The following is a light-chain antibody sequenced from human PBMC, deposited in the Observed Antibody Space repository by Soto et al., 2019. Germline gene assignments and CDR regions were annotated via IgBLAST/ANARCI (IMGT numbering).Light chain of an antibody. CDR1: NSDVGGYNY. V-gene: IGLV2-8*01. CDR2: EVN. J-gene: IGLJ1*01. CDR3: SSYAGSNWYV. Sequence: QSALTQPASVSGSPGQSVTISCTGTNSDVGGYNYVSWYQQYPGKAPKLIIYEVNERPSGVPDRFSGSKSGNTASLTVSGLQTADEADYYCSSYAGSNWYVFGTGTKLTVL.